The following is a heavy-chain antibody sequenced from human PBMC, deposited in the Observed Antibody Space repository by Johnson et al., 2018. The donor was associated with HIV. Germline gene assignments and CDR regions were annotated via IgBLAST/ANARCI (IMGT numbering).Heavy chain of an antibody. D-gene: IGHD6-13*01. V-gene: IGHV3-30*03. CDR3: ASDLIISISWYSFSATRETKAFAI. CDR2: ISYDGSNK. Sequence: QVQLVESGGGLVKPGGSLRLSCAASGFTFSDYYMSWIRQAPGKGLEWVAVISYDGSNKYYADPVKGRFTISRDSSKNTLYLQMNSLRPEDTAVYYCASDLIISISWYSFSATRETKAFAIWGQGTMVTVSS. J-gene: IGHJ3*02. CDR1: GFTFSDYY.